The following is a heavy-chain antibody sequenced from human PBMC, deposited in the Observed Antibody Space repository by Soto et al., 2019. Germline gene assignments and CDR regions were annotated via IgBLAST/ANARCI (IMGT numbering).Heavy chain of an antibody. CDR2: SYYTGNT. D-gene: IGHD1-1*01. CDR3: ASGHDAYKVRY. J-gene: IGHJ4*02. Sequence: QVQLQESGPGLVKPSQTLSLTCTVSGGSISSGGTGSYWTWIRQLPGKGLEWIGYSYYTGNTYYNPSLKSRPTISIDTSETQFSLKLTSVTAADTAVYFCASGHDAYKVRYWGQGTLVTVSS. CDR1: GGSISSGGTGSY. V-gene: IGHV4-31*03.